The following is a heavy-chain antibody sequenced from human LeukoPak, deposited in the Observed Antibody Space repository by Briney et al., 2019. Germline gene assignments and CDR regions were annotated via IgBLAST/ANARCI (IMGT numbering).Heavy chain of an antibody. Sequence: ASVTVSCKASGYTFTSYGISWVRQAPGQGLEWMGWISAYNGNTNYAQKLQGRVTMTTDTSTSTAYMELRSLRSDDTAVYYCARQVRFLEWLLSEDYYYYMDVWGKGTTVTVSS. J-gene: IGHJ6*03. D-gene: IGHD3-3*01. CDR1: GYTFTSYG. CDR3: ARQVRFLEWLLSEDYYYYMDV. V-gene: IGHV1-18*01. CDR2: ISAYNGNT.